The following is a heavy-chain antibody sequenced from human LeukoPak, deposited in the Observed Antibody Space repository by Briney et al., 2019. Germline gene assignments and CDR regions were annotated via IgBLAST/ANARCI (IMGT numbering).Heavy chain of an antibody. V-gene: IGHV1-2*02. Sequence: ASVRVSCKASGYTFTSYYMHWVRQAPGQGLEWMGWINPNSGGTNYAQKFQGRVTMTRDTSISTAYMELSRLRSDDTAVYYCARDPSGWFGEYYFDYWGQGTLVTVSS. J-gene: IGHJ4*02. CDR3: ARDPSGWFGEYYFDY. CDR1: GYTFTSYY. CDR2: INPNSGGT. D-gene: IGHD3-10*01.